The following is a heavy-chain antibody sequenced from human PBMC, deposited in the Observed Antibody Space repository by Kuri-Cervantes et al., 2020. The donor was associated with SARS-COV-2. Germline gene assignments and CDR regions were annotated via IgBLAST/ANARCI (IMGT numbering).Heavy chain of an antibody. CDR1: GFTFRTYA. CDR3: SATGGLL. CDR2: ISYDESNK. Sequence: LSLTCVASGFTFRTYAVHWVRQPPGKGLEWVAVISYDESNKYYADSVKGRFTISRDNAKNTLYLQMNSLRAEDTAVYYCSATGGLLWGQGTLVTVSS. V-gene: IGHV3-30*04. D-gene: IGHD7-27*01. J-gene: IGHJ4*02.